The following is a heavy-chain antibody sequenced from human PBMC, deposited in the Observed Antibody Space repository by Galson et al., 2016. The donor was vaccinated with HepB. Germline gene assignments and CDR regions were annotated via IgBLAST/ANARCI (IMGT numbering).Heavy chain of an antibody. J-gene: IGHJ3*02. CDR3: ARGTAVLAGDAFDI. CDR2: IFGGGAT. CDR1: GFTFNAHW. V-gene: IGHV3-53*01. D-gene: IGHD1-1*01. Sequence: SLRLSCAASGFTFNAHWMNWVRQAPGKGLIWVSVIFGGGATYYADSAKGRFTISRDSSKNTLNLQMNSLRAEDTAVYYCARGTAVLAGDAFDIWGQGTLVTVSS.